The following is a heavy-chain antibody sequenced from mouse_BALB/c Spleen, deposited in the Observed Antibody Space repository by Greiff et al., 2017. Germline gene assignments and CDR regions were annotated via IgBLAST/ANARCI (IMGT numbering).Heavy chain of an antibody. V-gene: IGHV1-14*01. D-gene: IGHD1-1*02. J-gene: IGHJ4*01. CDR1: GYTFTSYV. CDR2: INPYNDGT. Sequence: VQLQQSGPELVKPGASVKMSCKASGYTFTSYVMHWVKQKPGQGLEWIGDINPYNDGTKYNEKFKGKATLTSDKSSSTAYMELSSLTSEDSAVYYCAREGGFIYAMDYWGQGTSVTVSS. CDR3: AREGGFIYAMDY.